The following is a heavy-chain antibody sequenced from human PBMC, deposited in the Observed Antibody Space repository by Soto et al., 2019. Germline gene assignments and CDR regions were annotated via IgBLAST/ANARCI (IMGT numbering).Heavy chain of an antibody. CDR3: AQDTYYHDTSGYYTFDY. V-gene: IGHV3-30*18. CDR2: ISYDGRNK. D-gene: IGHD3-22*01. Sequence: GPSLRLSCAASGLSFSSYRMHWVRQAPGRGLEWVAGISYDGRNKYYVDSVKGRFTISRDNPKNTLDLQMNSLRVEDTAVFYCAQDTYYHDTSGYYTFDYWGQGALVTVSS. CDR1: GLSFSSYR. J-gene: IGHJ4*02.